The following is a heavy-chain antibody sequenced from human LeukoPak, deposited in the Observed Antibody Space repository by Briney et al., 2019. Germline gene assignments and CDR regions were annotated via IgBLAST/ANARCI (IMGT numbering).Heavy chain of an antibody. D-gene: IGHD5-24*01. Sequence: SETMSLTCTISGGSISSGSYYWSWIRQPAGKGLEWIGRTSTSGSTNYNPSLKSRVTISVDTSKNQFSLKLSSLTAADTAVYYCASRRGRYDYWGQGTLVTVSS. CDR1: GGSISSGSYY. CDR3: ASRRGRYDY. CDR2: TSTSGST. V-gene: IGHV4-61*02. J-gene: IGHJ4*02.